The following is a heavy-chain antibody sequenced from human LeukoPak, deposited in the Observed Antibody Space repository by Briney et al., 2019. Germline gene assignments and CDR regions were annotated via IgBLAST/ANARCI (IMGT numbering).Heavy chain of an antibody. V-gene: IGHV4-4*07. CDR1: GVSISSYY. J-gene: IGHJ4*02. Sequence: SETLSLTCTVSGVSISSYYWSWIRQPAGKGLEWIGRIYTSGSTNHNPPLKSRVTMSVDKSKNQLSLKLSSVTAADTAMYYCARGAYHYGSGSYYFDYWGQGTLVTVSS. CDR2: IYTSGST. D-gene: IGHD3-10*01. CDR3: ARGAYHYGSGSYYFDY.